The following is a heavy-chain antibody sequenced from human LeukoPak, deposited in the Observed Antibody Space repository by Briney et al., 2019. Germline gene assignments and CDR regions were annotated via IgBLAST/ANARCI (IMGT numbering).Heavy chain of an antibody. D-gene: IGHD2-15*01. Sequence: ASVKVSCKASGYSFTTYYIHWVRQAPGQGLEWMGIINPSGGSTSYSQQFQGRITLTRDTSTSTVYMDLSRLTSEDTAVYYCARVGYCSGGSCYYLAYWGQGTLVTVSS. V-gene: IGHV1-46*01. CDR3: ARVGYCSGGSCYYLAY. J-gene: IGHJ4*02. CDR2: INPSGGST. CDR1: GYSFTTYY.